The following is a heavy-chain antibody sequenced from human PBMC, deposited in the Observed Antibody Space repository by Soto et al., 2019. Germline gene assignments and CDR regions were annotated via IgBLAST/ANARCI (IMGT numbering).Heavy chain of an antibody. CDR3: AKGGRFSGSEPIDY. V-gene: IGHV3-23*01. Sequence: EVQLLESGEGLVQPGGSLRLSCAASGFTFNRYAMTWVRQAPGKGLAWVSSISGSGASPYYADSVKGRFTISRDNSKNTLQLQMSSLGAEDTAVYYCAKGGRFSGSEPIDYWGQGTLVIVSS. CDR2: ISGSGASP. J-gene: IGHJ4*02. D-gene: IGHD2-15*01. CDR1: GFTFNRYA.